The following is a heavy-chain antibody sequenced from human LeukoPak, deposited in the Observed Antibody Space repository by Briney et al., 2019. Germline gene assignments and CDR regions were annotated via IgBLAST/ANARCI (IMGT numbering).Heavy chain of an antibody. J-gene: IGHJ4*02. CDR2: ISYDGSNK. V-gene: IGHV3-30*04. CDR1: GFTFSSYA. CDR3: ARDMGPRSGYSCGWGCDY. D-gene: IGHD5-18*01. Sequence: GGSLRLSCAASGFTFSSYAMHWVRQAPGKGLEWVAVISYDGSNKYYADSVKGRFTISRDNSKNTLYLQMNSLRAEDTAVYYCARDMGPRSGYSCGWGCDYWGQGTLVTVSS.